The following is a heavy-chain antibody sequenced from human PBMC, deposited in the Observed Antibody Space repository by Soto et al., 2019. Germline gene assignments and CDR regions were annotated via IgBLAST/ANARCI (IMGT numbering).Heavy chain of an antibody. CDR1: GFTFSHYA. Sequence: PGGSLRLSCAASGFTFSHYAMRWVRQAPGKGLEWVSAITGGGSSTYYAGSVKGRFTISRDNSKDTLSLQMSGLRAEDTAVYYCAKGSAVARPYYFDYWGQGALVTVSS. J-gene: IGHJ4*02. V-gene: IGHV3-23*01. CDR2: ITGGGSST. CDR3: AKGSAVARPYYFDY. D-gene: IGHD6-13*01.